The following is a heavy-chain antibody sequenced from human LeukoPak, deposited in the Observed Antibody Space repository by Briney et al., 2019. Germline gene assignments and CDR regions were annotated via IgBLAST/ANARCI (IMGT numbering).Heavy chain of an antibody. CDR1: GYSISSGYY. CDR2: IDHSGST. V-gene: IGHV4-38-2*02. CDR3: ARDSALAQAVMFDY. D-gene: IGHD6-19*01. J-gene: IGHJ4*02. Sequence: SETLSLTRTVSGYSISSGYYWGWIRQPPGKGLEWTGSIDHSGSTYYNPSLRSRITISVDTSKNQFSLKLSSVTAADTAVYYCARDSALAQAVMFDYWGQGTLVTVSS.